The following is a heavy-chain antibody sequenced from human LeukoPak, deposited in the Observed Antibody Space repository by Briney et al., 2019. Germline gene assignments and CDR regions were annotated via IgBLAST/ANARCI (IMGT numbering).Heavy chain of an antibody. CDR3: ARDREGPGYYYYGMDV. V-gene: IGHV3-30-3*01. D-gene: IGHD1-26*01. CDR2: ISYDGSNK. CDR1: GFTFSSYA. J-gene: IGHJ6*02. Sequence: GRSLRLSCAASGFTFSSYAMPWVRQAPGKGLEWVAVISYDGSNKYYADSVKGRFTISRDNSENTLYLQTNSLRAEDTAVYYCARDREGPGYYYYGMDVWGQGTTVTVSS.